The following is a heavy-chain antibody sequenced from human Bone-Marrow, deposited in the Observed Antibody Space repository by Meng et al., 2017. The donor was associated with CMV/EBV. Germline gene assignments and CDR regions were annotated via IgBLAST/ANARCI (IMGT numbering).Heavy chain of an antibody. Sequence: GGSLRLSCAASGFTFSSYSMNWVRQAPGKGLEWVSSISSSSSYIYYADSVKGRFTISRDNAKNSLYLQMNSLRAEDTAVYYCARVECRSISCPASFDNWGQGTLVTVSS. V-gene: IGHV3-21*01. CDR1: GFTFSSYS. CDR2: ISSSSSYI. D-gene: IGHD2-2*01. CDR3: ARVECRSISCPASFDN. J-gene: IGHJ4*02.